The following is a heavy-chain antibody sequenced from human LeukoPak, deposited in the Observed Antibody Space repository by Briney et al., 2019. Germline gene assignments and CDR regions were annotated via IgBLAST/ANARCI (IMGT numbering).Heavy chain of an antibody. CDR3: VRDETLWTLDW. CDR1: GFTFSGHW. Sequence: GGSLRLSCTASGFTFSGHWIHWVRQPPGMGLVWVSRINERGTDSMYAESVKGRFTISRENAKNTVYLQMNSLRAEDTAVYYCVRDETLWTLDWWGQGTLVSVSS. CDR2: INERGTDS. V-gene: IGHV3-74*03. J-gene: IGHJ4*02. D-gene: IGHD1-1*01.